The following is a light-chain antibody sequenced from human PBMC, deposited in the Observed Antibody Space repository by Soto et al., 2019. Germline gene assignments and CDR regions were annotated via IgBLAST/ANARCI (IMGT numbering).Light chain of an antibody. Sequence: EIGMTQSPAALSVSPGERATLSCRASQSVSSSYLAWYQQKPGQAPRLLIYGAFNRATGIPARFSGSGSGTDFTLTISRLEPEDFAVYYCQPYGSSPRITFGQGRR. CDR2: GAF. J-gene: IGKJ5*01. CDR1: QSVSSSY. CDR3: QPYGSSPRIT. V-gene: IGKV3-20*01.